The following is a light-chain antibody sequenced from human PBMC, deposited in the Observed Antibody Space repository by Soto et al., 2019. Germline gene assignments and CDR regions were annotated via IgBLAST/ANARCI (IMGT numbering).Light chain of an antibody. CDR1: QSVSSY. J-gene: IGKJ5*01. CDR3: QQRSNRIT. Sequence: EIVLTQSPATLSLSPGERATLSCRASQSVSSYLAWYQQKPGQAPRLLIYDASNRAPGIPARFSGSGSGTDFTLTISSLEPEDFAVYYCQQRSNRITFGQGTRLEIK. CDR2: DAS. V-gene: IGKV3-11*01.